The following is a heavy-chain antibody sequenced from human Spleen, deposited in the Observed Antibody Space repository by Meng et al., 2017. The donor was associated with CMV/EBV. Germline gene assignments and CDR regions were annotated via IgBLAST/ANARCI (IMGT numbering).Heavy chain of an antibody. V-gene: IGHV3-7*01. D-gene: IGHD2-2*01. CDR1: GFTFSSYW. CDR3: ARVVVVPATPTVRYYYYGMDV. J-gene: IGHJ6*02. Sequence: GGSLRLSCAASGFTFSSYWMSWVRQAPGKGLEWVANIKQDGSEKYYVDSVKGRFTISRDNAKNSLYLQMNSLRAEDTAVYYCARVVVVPATPTVRYYYYGMDVWGQGTTVTVSS. CDR2: IKQDGSEK.